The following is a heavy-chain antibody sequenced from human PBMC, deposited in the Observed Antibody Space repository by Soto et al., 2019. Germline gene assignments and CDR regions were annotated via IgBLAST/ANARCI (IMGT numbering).Heavy chain of an antibody. J-gene: IGHJ4*02. Sequence: QVQLVQSGAEVKKPGASVKLSCKASGYTFINYYIHWVRQAPGQGLEWMGIFNPTSGSTNYAQKFQGRVTLTMATSTRTGYMELSGRRFDDTAVYYCARDLAAGDYWGQGTLVTVSS. D-gene: IGHD6-13*01. CDR1: GYTFINYY. CDR3: ARDLAAGDY. CDR2: FNPTSGST. V-gene: IGHV1-46*01.